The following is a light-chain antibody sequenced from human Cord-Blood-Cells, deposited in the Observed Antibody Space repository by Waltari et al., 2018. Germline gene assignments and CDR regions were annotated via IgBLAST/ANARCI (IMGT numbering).Light chain of an antibody. CDR3: LLSYSGARGV. Sequence: QAVVTQEPSLTVSPGGTVTLTCGSSTGSVPRGHYPSWFQQKPGQAPRTLIYDTSNKHSWTPARFSGSLLGGKAALTLSGAQPEDEAEYYCLLSYSGARGVFGGGTKLTVL. V-gene: IGLV7-46*01. J-gene: IGLJ3*02. CDR2: DTS. CDR1: TGSVPRGHY.